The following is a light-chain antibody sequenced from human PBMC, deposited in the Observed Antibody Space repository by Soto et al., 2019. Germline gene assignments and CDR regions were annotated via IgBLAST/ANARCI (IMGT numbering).Light chain of an antibody. CDR3: QQYNSYSTT. CDR1: PSICRW. CDR2: DSS. V-gene: IGKV1-5*01. J-gene: IGKJ1*01. Sequence: DIQMTQSPSALSAAVGDRVTITCRARPSICRWLAWYQQKPGEAPKRLIYDSSSLKSGVPSRLCGSGSGTEFTLTISSLQPADFATYYCQQYNSYSTTFGQGTKVDI.